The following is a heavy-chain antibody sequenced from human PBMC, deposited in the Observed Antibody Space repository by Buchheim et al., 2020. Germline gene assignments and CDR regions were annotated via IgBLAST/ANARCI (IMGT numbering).Heavy chain of an antibody. D-gene: IGHD3-22*01. CDR2: IYYSGST. CDR1: GGSISSGGYY. V-gene: IGHV4-31*03. CDR3: ARDQRGGGSSGYDYYYYGMDV. Sequence: QVQLQESGPGLVKPSQTLSLTCTVPGGSISSGGYYWSWIRQHPGKGLEWIGYIYYSGSTYYNPSLKSRVTISVDTSKNQFSLKLSSVTAADTAVYYCARDQRGGGSSGYDYYYYGMDVWGQGTT. J-gene: IGHJ6*02.